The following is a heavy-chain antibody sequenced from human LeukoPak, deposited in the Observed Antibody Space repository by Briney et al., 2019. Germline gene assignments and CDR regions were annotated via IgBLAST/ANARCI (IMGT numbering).Heavy chain of an antibody. J-gene: IGHJ6*02. CDR1: GYTFTSYD. CDR2: MNPNSGNT. CDR3: ARTRILDV. V-gene: IGHV1-8*01. Sequence: ASVKVSCKASGYTFTSYDINWVRQATGQGPEWMGWMNPNSGNTGYTQKFQGRVTMTRNTSISTAYLELSGLRSEDSALYYCARTRILDVWGQGTTVSVSS. D-gene: IGHD2-15*01.